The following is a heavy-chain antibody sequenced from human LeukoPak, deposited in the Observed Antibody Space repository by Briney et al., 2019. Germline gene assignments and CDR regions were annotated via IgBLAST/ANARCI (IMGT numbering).Heavy chain of an antibody. D-gene: IGHD2-2*01. CDR3: AREVPGAMNAFDI. Sequence: GGSLRLSCPASGFTFNNYWMTWVRQAPGKGLERVANIKVDGSDKYYLGSVKGRFTISRDNAKNSLYLQMSSLSAEDTALYYCAREVPGAMNAFDIWGQGTMVTVSS. J-gene: IGHJ3*02. CDR1: GFTFNNYW. V-gene: IGHV3-7*01. CDR2: IKVDGSDK.